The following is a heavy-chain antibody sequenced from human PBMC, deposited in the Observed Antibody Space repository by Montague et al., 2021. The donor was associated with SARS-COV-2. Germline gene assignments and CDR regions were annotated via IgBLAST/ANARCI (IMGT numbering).Heavy chain of an antibody. D-gene: IGHD5-12*01. J-gene: IGHJ4*02. V-gene: IGHV3-23*01. Sequence: SLRLSCAASGFTFNTYAMTWVRQAPGKGLEWVSGIGGSGAHTYYADSVKGRFTISRDNSKNTLSLQMISLRVEDTAMYYCAKSLDTSGYSFERGADYWGQGTLVTVSS. CDR1: GFTFNTYA. CDR2: IGGSGAHT. CDR3: AKSLDTSGYSFERGADY.